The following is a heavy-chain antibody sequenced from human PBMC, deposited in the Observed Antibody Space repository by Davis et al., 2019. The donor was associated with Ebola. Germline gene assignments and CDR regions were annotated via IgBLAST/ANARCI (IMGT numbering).Heavy chain of an antibody. D-gene: IGHD3-10*01. CDR1: GVSFSGYY. CDR2: INHSGST. V-gene: IGHV4-34*09. J-gene: IGHJ6*02. Sequence: MPSETLSLTCAVYGVSFSGYYWSWIRQPPGKGLEWIGEINHSGSTNYNPALKSRVTISVDTSKNQFSLKLSSVTAADTAVYYCARDLRYYYDGMDVWGQGTTVTVSS. CDR3: ARDLRYYYDGMDV.